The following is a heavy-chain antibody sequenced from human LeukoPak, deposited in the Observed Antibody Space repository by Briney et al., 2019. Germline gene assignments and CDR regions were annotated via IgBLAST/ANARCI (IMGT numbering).Heavy chain of an antibody. CDR3: ASYLYWWSDLGY. CDR1: GFTFSSYS. Sequence: PGGSLRLSCAASGFTFSSYSMNWVRHAPGKGLELVSSISSSSSYIYYADSVKGRFTISRDNAKNSLYLQMNSLRVEDTAVYYCASYLYWWSDLGYWGQGTLVTVSS. J-gene: IGHJ4*02. V-gene: IGHV3-21*01. CDR2: ISSSSSYI. D-gene: IGHD2-8*02.